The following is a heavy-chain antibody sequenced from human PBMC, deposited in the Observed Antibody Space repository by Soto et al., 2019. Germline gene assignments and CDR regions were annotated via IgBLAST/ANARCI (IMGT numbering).Heavy chain of an antibody. CDR1: GGSISSYY. CDR3: ARIPPHYDILTGYQWPHYYYYMDV. Sequence: QVQLQESGPGLVKPSETLSLTCTVSGGSISSYYWSWIRQPPGKGLEWIGYIYYSGSTNYNPSLKSRVTISVDTSKNQFSLKLSSVTAADTAVYYCARIPPHYDILTGYQWPHYYYYMDVWGKGTTVTVSS. D-gene: IGHD3-9*01. CDR2: IYYSGST. J-gene: IGHJ6*03. V-gene: IGHV4-59*01.